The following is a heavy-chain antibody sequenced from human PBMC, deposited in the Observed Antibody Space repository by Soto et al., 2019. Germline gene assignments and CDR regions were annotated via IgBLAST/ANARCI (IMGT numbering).Heavy chain of an antibody. CDR1: GFTFSSYW. V-gene: IGHV3-74*01. CDR3: ARDGRWIQYALYYFDY. CDR2: INSDGSST. Sequence: GGSLRLSCAASGFTFSSYWMHWVRQAPGKGLVWVSRINSDGSSTSYADSVKGRFTISRDNAKNTLYLQMNSLRAEDTAVYYCARDGRWIQYALYYFDYWGQGTLVTVSS. J-gene: IGHJ4*02. D-gene: IGHD5-18*01.